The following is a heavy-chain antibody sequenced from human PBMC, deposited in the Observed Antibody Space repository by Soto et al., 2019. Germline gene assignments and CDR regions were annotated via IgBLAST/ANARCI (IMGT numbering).Heavy chain of an antibody. CDR2: INHSGST. Sequence: SETLYLTCAVYGGSFSGYYWSWIRKPPGKGLEWIGEINHSGSTNYNPSLKSRVTISVDTSKNQFSLKLSSVTAADTAVYYCARGSHCSGGSCYSGIDYWGQGTLVTVSS. CDR3: ARGSHCSGGSCYSGIDY. CDR1: GGSFSGYY. V-gene: IGHV4-34*01. J-gene: IGHJ4*02. D-gene: IGHD2-15*01.